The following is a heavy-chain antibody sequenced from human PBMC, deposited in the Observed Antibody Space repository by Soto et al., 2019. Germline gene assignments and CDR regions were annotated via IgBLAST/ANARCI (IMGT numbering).Heavy chain of an antibody. CDR2: IYSGGST. Sequence: PGGSLRLSCAASGFXVSSNYVSWVRQAPGKGLEWVSVIYSGGSTYYADSVKGRFTISRDNSKNTLYLQMNSLRAEDTAVYYCAKDRVLRYFDWFPSYGMDVWGQGTTVTVSS. J-gene: IGHJ6*02. CDR1: GFXVSSNY. V-gene: IGHV3-53*01. CDR3: AKDRVLRYFDWFPSYGMDV. D-gene: IGHD3-9*01.